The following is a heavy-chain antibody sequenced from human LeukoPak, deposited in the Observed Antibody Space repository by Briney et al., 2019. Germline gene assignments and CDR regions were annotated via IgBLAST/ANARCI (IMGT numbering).Heavy chain of an antibody. Sequence: KVSCKASGYTFTSYWIGWVRQMPGKGLEWMGIIYPGDSDTRYSPSFQGQVTISADKSISTTYLQWSSLKASDTAMYYCARLIGTRGVNDYWGQGTLVTVSS. CDR2: IYPGDSDT. J-gene: IGHJ4*02. CDR1: GYTFTSYW. CDR3: ARLIGTRGVNDY. V-gene: IGHV5-51*01. D-gene: IGHD3-10*01.